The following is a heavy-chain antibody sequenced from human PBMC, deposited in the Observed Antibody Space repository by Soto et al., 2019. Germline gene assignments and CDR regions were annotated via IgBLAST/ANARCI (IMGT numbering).Heavy chain of an antibody. CDR3: ARGGSGYTWFNEF. V-gene: IGHV1-69*01. J-gene: IGHJ4*02. Sequence: QEQLVQSGAEVKKPGSSVKVSCKAPGGLFSSYPISWVRQVPGQGLEWMGGIIPVSQTAYYTQRLQGRVTMTADESTNTAYMELSSLRSEDTAIYYCARGGSGYTWFNEFWGQGTLVTVSS. D-gene: IGHD3-22*01. CDR1: GGLFSSYP. CDR2: IIPVSQTA.